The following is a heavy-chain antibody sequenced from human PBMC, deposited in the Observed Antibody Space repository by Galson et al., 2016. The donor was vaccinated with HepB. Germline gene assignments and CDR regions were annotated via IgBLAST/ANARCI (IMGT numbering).Heavy chain of an antibody. V-gene: IGHV3-11*05. CDR1: GFSFSDYY. J-gene: IGHJ4*02. CDR3: ARAASELDY. D-gene: IGHD6-19*01. CDR2: ITSSGSYNT. Sequence: SLILSCAASGFSFSDYYMTWIRQAPGKGLEWVSYITSSGSYNTNYADSVKGRFTISRDNAKNSLYLQMDSLRVEDTAVYYCARAASELDYWGQGTLVTVSS.